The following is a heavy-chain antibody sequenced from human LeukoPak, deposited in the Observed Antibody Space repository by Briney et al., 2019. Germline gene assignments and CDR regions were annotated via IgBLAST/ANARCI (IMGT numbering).Heavy chain of an antibody. V-gene: IGHV4-59*01. CDR2: NYYSGST. J-gene: IGHJ6*03. D-gene: IGHD4-17*01. CDR1: GGSISSYY. Sequence: SETLSLTCTVSGGSISSYYWSWIRQPPGKGLEWIGYNYYSGSTNYNPSLKSRVTISIDTSQNQFSLKLSSVTAADTAVYYCARGVGTTLPPGYFYYYMDVWGNGTTVTVSS. CDR3: ARGVGTTLPPGYFYYYMDV.